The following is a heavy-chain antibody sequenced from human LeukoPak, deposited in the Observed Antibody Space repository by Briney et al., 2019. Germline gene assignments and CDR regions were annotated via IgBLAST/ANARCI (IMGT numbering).Heavy chain of an antibody. V-gene: IGHV4-59*02. CDR2: IYYTGNT. D-gene: IGHD3-10*01. J-gene: IGHJ4*02. CDR1: GGSVSDYY. Sequence: SETLSLTCTVSGGSVSDYYWSWIRQSPGKGLEWIGYIYYTGNTDYNPSLTSRVTMSVDTSKNQFSLMLTSVTAADTAVYYCARGYGSGSYNNFNQWGQGLLVAVSS. CDR3: ARGYGSGSYNNFNQ.